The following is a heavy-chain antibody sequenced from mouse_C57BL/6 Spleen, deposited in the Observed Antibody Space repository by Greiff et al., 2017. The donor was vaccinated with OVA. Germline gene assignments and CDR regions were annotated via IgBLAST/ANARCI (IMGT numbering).Heavy chain of an antibody. Sequence: EVHLVESGPGLVKPSQSLSLTCSVTGYSITSGYYWNWIRQFPGNKLEWMGYISYDGSNNYNPSLKNRISITRDTSKNQFFLKLNSVTTEDTATYYCASFYYYGSSAWFAYWGQGTLVTVSA. V-gene: IGHV3-6*01. CDR1: GYSITSGYY. J-gene: IGHJ3*01. CDR2: ISYDGSN. CDR3: ASFYYYGSSAWFAY. D-gene: IGHD1-1*01.